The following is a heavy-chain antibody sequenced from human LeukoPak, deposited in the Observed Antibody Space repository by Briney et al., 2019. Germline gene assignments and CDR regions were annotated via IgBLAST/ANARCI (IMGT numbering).Heavy chain of an antibody. D-gene: IGHD3-22*01. CDR3: ARQRDSSGYHLPYYFDY. Sequence: SETLSLTCTVSGGSISSSSYYWVWIRQPPGKGLEWIGSIYYSGSTYYNPSLKSRVTISVDTSKNQFSLKLSSVTAADTAVYYCARQRDSSGYHLPYYFDYWGQGTLVTVSS. CDR2: IYYSGST. CDR1: GGSISSSSYY. J-gene: IGHJ4*02. V-gene: IGHV4-39*01.